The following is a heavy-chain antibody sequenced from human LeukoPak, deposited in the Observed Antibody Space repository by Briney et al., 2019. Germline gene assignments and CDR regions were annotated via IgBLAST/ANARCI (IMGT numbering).Heavy chain of an antibody. CDR2: ISGSGGGT. CDR1: GFTFNTYT. J-gene: IGHJ6*02. V-gene: IGHV3-23*01. Sequence: PGGSLRLSCAASGFTFNTYTMNWVRQAPGKGLEWVSSISGSGGGTFYADSVKGRFTISRDNSKNTLYLQMNSLRAEDTAVYYCARERYCSSSSCYDRYGMDVWGQGTTVTVSS. CDR3: ARERYCSSSSCYDRYGMDV. D-gene: IGHD2-2*01.